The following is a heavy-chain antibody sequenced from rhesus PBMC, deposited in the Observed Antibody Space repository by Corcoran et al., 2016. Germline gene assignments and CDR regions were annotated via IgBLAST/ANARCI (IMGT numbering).Heavy chain of an antibody. CDR1: GGSIRSLY. V-gene: IGHV4-169*01. CDR3: ARGAGYGASRNFDF. J-gene: IGHJ4*01. Sequence: QLQLQESGPGLVKPSETLSVTCAVSGGSIRSLYWSGIRQAPGKGRVWIGYVCGSGYNANYNPALKIRVTLLLDTSRNQFSLRLTSVTAADTAVYYCARGAGYGASRNFDFWGQGVLVTVSS. D-gene: IGHD5-36*01. CDR2: VCGSGYNA.